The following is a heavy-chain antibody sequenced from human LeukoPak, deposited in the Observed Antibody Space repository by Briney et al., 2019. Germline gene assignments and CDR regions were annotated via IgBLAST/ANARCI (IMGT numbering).Heavy chain of an antibody. CDR3: ARESLPYYYGSGPFDY. D-gene: IGHD3-10*01. J-gene: IGHJ4*02. V-gene: IGHV4-31*03. CDR2: IYYSGST. CDR1: GGXISSGGYY. Sequence: SQTLSLTCTVSGGXISSGGYYWSWIRQHPGKGLEWIGYIYYSGSTYYNPSLKSRVTISVDTSKNQFSLKLSSVTAADTAVYYCARESLPYYYGSGPFDYWGQGTLVTVSS.